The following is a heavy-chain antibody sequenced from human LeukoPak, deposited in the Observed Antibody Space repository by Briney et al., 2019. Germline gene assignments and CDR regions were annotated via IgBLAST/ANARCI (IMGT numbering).Heavy chain of an antibody. CDR1: GGTFSSYA. J-gene: IGHJ6*02. Sequence: SVKVSCKSSGGTFSSYAISWVRQAPGQGLEWMGGIIPIFGTANSAQTFQGRVAITADESTSPAYIELSSLRSEDTAVHYCARHLSRGEDGYNHYGMDVWRQGTTVTVSS. CDR2: IIPIFGTA. CDR3: ARHLSRGEDGYNHYGMDV. V-gene: IGHV1-69*13. D-gene: IGHD3-16*01.